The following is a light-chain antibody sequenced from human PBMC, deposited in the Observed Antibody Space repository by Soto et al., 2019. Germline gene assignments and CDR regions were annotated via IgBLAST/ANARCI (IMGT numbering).Light chain of an antibody. V-gene: IGKV1-9*01. CDR3: QQLNGYPRT. J-gene: IGKJ1*01. CDR1: EDIINY. CDR2: AAS. Sequence: DFQLTQSPSFLSASVGDRVTITCRANEDIINYLAWYQQNPGKAPKLLIYAASTLQSGVPSRFSGSGSGTNFTLTISSLQPEDFATYYCQQLNGYPRTFGQGTKVDIK.